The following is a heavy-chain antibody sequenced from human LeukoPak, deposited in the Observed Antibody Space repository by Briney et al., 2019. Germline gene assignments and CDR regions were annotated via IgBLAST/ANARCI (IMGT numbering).Heavy chain of an antibody. CDR1: GYTFTSYG. Sequence: ASVKVSCKASGYTFTSYGISWVRQAPGQGHEWMGWISAYNGNTNYAQKLQGRVTMTTDTSTSTAYMELRSLRSDDTAVYYCAREGALTYYDFWSGPKTLDYWGQGTLVTVSS. J-gene: IGHJ4*02. D-gene: IGHD3-3*01. V-gene: IGHV1-18*01. CDR2: ISAYNGNT. CDR3: AREGALTYYDFWSGPKTLDY.